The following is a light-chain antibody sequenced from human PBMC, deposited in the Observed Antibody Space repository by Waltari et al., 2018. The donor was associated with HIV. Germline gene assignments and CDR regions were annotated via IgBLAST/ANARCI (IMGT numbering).Light chain of an antibody. CDR1: QRSSSF. CDR3: QQSYSTTYP. CDR2: RAS. Sequence: DIQMTQSPSSLSASIGDRVTIPCLASQRSSSFLNWYQQKPGKGPDLLIYRASTLQNGVPSRFIRSGSGTDFTLTISSLQPEDFATYYCQQSYSTTYPFGQGTKLEIK. V-gene: IGKV1-39*01. J-gene: IGKJ2*01.